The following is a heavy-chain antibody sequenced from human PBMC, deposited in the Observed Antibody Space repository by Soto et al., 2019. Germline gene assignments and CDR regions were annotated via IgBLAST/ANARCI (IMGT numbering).Heavy chain of an antibody. V-gene: IGHV3-7*05. D-gene: IGHD6-13*01. CDR3: ARDVSPGNSSLYLDAFDI. J-gene: IGHJ3*02. Sequence: EVQLEESGGDLVQPGGSLRLSCAASGFTLSAYWMTWVRQAPGKGLEWVANINRDGSKKSYLDSVRGRFTISRGNVGNSLYLQMDSLRADDTALYYCARDVSPGNSSLYLDAFDIWGQGTMVTVSS. CDR1: GFTLSAYW. CDR2: INRDGSKK.